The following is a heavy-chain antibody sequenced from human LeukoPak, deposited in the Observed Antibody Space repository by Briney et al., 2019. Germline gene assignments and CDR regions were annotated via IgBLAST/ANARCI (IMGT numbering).Heavy chain of an antibody. V-gene: IGHV3-21*01. CDR3: ARDPYSGAYGDTYYYFMDV. J-gene: IGHJ6*03. CDR1: GFTVSSNE. Sequence: SGGSLRLSCAASGFTVSSNEMSWVRQTPGKGLEWISSITTSSSYTFYADSVKGRFTISRDNARNSLYLQMNSLTAEDTAVYYCARDPYSGAYGDTYYYFMDVWGKGTTVTISS. D-gene: IGHD1-26*01. CDR2: ITTSSSYT.